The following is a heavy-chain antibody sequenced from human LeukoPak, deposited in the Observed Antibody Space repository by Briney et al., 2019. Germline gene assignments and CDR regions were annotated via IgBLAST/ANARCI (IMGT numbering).Heavy chain of an antibody. V-gene: IGHV3-23*01. D-gene: IGHD6-6*01. CDR3: ARPSIYWYFDL. CDR1: GFTFSSYA. J-gene: IGHJ2*01. CDR2: ISGSGGST. Sequence: GSLRLSCAASGFTFSSYAMHWVRQAPGKGLEWVSGISGSGGSTYYADSVKGRFTISRDNSKNTLFLQMHSLRAEDTAVYYCARPSIYWYFDLWGRGTLVTVSS.